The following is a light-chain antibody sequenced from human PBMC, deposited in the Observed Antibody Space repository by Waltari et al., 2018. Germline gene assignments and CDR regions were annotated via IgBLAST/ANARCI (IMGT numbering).Light chain of an antibody. CDR2: KAS. CDR3: QQYNTFSPLT. J-gene: IGKJ4*01. V-gene: IGKV1-5*03. Sequence: DIQMTQSTSPLSASVGDRVTITCRASQTISSWLAWYQQKPGKAPKLLIFKASNLENGVPSRFSGSGSGTAFTLTISSLQPDDFATYYCQQYNTFSPLTFGGGTKVEIK. CDR1: QTISSW.